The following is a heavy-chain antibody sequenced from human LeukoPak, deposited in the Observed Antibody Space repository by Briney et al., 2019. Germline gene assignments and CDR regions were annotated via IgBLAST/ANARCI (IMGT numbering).Heavy chain of an antibody. CDR2: ISYDGINQ. Sequence: GGSLRLSCATSGFTFSSYAMHWVRQAPGKGLEWVALISYDGINQYYADSVKGRFIFSRDNSKNTLYLQLNSLRLEDTAVYYCTLTTFGVVYYFDYWGQGTLVTVSS. CDR3: TLTTFGVVYYFDY. CDR1: GFTFSSYA. J-gene: IGHJ4*02. V-gene: IGHV3-30*04. D-gene: IGHD1/OR15-1a*01.